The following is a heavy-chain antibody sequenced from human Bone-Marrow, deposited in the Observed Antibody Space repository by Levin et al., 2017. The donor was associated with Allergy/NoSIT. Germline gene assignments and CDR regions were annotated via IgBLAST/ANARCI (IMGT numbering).Heavy chain of an antibody. CDR1: GFTFSSYA. J-gene: IGHJ4*02. CDR2: ISYDGSNK. CDR3: ARDRKYYFDF. Sequence: GESLKISCAASGFTFSSYAMHWVRQAPGKGLEWVSFISYDGSNKYYADSVKGRFTISRDNSKNTLYLQMNSLRAEDTAMYYCARDRKYYFDFWGQGTLVTVSS. V-gene: IGHV3-30-3*01.